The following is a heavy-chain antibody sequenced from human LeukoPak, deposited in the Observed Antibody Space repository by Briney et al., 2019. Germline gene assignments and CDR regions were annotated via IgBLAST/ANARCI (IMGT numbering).Heavy chain of an antibody. Sequence: SVKVSCKASGGTFSSYAISWVRQAPGQGLEWMGGIIPIFGTANYAQKFQGRVTITADESTSTAYMELSSLRSEDTAVYYCARGRGVVDTSLTPFDYWGQGTLVTVSS. V-gene: IGHV1-69*13. J-gene: IGHJ4*02. CDR3: ARGRGVVDTSLTPFDY. CDR2: IIPIFGTA. D-gene: IGHD5-18*01. CDR1: GGTFSSYA.